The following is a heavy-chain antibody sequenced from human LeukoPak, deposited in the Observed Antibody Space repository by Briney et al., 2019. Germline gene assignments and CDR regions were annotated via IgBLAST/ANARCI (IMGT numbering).Heavy chain of an antibody. J-gene: IGHJ4*02. CDR3: AASSGSGNYAYYFDY. Sequence: PGRPLRLSCAASGFTFDNFAMHWVRQAPGKGLEWVSGITWNSRVKTYTPSVKGRFTISRDIGKNSLYLQMNSLRAEDTAVYYCAASSGSGNYAYYFDYWGQGTLVTVSS. V-gene: IGHV3-9*01. D-gene: IGHD3-22*01. CDR2: ITWNSRVK. CDR1: GFTFDNFA.